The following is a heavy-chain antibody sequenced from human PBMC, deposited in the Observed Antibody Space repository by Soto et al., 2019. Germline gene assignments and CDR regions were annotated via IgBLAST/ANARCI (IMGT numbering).Heavy chain of an antibody. J-gene: IGHJ5*02. D-gene: IGHD3-10*01. CDR2: IYYSGST. V-gene: IGHV4-59*01. CDR3: ARDTAYYGSGSYYPNWFDP. Sequence: SETLSLTCTVSGGSISSYYWSWIRQPPGKGLEWIGYIYYSGSTNYNPSLKSRVTISVDTSKNQFSLKLSSVTAADTAVYYCARDTAYYGSGSYYPNWFDPWGPGTLVTVSS. CDR1: GGSISSYY.